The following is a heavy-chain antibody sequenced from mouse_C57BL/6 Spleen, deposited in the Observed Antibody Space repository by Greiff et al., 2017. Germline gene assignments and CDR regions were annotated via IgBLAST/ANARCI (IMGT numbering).Heavy chain of an antibody. D-gene: IGHD1-1*01. V-gene: IGHV1-64*01. J-gene: IGHJ2*01. CDR2: IHPNSGST. CDR3: ARWATVVPYYFDY. CDR1: GYTFTSYW. Sequence: QVQLKQSGAELVKPGASVKLSCKASGYTFTSYWMHWVKQRPGQGLEWIGMIHPNSGSTNYNEKFKSKATLTVDKSSSTAYMQLSSLTSEDSAVYYCARWATVVPYYFDYWGQGTTLTVSS.